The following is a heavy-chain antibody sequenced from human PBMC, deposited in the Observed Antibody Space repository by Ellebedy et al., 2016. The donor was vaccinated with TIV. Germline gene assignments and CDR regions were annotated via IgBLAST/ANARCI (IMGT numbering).Heavy chain of an antibody. Sequence: PGGSLRLSCAVSGLTFSSHGMSWVRQAPGKGLEWVSGLTASGDSTYYADSVKGRFTISRDNSKNTLYLQMNSLRVEDTAVYYGVVTGWRGGTIVPFTYWGQGSLVNVSS. CDR1: GLTFSSHG. D-gene: IGHD2-21*02. CDR2: LTASGDST. J-gene: IGHJ4*02. CDR3: VVTGWRGGTIVPFTY. V-gene: IGHV3-23*01.